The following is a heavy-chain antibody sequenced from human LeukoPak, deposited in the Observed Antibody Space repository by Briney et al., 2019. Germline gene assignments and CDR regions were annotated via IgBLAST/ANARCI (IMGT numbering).Heavy chain of an antibody. CDR2: ISYDGSNK. V-gene: IGHV3-30*04. CDR1: GFTFSSYA. J-gene: IGHJ4*02. D-gene: IGHD1-26*01. CDR3: ARGGIVGYANYDY. Sequence: PGRSLRLSCAASGFTFSSYAMHWVRQAPGKGLEWVAVISYDGSNKYYADSVKGRFTISRDNSKNTLYLQMNSLRAEDTAVYYCARGGIVGYANYDYWGQGTLVTVSS.